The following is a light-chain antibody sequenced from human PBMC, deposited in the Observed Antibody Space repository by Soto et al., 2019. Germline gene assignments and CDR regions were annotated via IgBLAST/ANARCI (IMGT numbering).Light chain of an antibody. Sequence: DIQMTQSPSTLSASVGDRVTITCRVSQSISRSLAWYQHQPGKAPKLLIYDASSVESGVPSRFSGSGSGTEFTPSISSLQPEDFGTYYCQQCYMGWTFGQGTKVDIK. J-gene: IGKJ1*01. CDR3: QQCYMGWT. CDR1: QSISRS. CDR2: DAS. V-gene: IGKV1-5*01.